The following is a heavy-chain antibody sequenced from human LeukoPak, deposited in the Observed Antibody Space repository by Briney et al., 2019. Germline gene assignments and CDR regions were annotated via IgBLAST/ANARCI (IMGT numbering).Heavy chain of an antibody. CDR1: GFTFSSYW. Sequence: GGSLRLSCAASGFTFSSYWMTWVRQAPGKGLEWVVNIQEDGSEKYYVDSVKGRFTISRDSAKNSVYLQMDSLRAEDTAVYYCARGGPKGAFDIWGQGTMVTVSS. CDR2: IQEDGSEK. J-gene: IGHJ3*02. V-gene: IGHV3-7*01. D-gene: IGHD3/OR15-3a*01. CDR3: ARGGPKGAFDI.